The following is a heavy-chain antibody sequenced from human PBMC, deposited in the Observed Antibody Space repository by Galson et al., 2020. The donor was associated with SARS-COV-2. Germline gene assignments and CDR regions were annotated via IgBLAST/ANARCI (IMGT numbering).Heavy chain of an antibody. D-gene: IGHD5-12*01. CDR2: THYSGST. CDR3: ASSGGHAIEISSL. V-gene: IGHV4-39*01. J-gene: IGHJ3*01. CDR1: GGSINTDNHY. Sequence: ASETLSLTCIVSGGSINTDNHYWAWIRQPPGKGLEWLATTHYSGSTFYNPSLKSRGTISVDTSKNQFSLKLRSVTAADTAVYFCASSGGHAIEISSLWGQGTMVAVSS.